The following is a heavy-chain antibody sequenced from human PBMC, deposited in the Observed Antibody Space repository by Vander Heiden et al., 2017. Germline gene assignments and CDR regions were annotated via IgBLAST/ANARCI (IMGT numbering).Heavy chain of an antibody. CDR3: TSRGGDNSDMDV. V-gene: IGHV4-39*02. CDR1: GGAISSEYYY. D-gene: IGHD2-21*02. J-gene: IGHJ6*02. Sequence: QLQLQESGPGLVKPSETLSLTCSVYGGAISSEYYYWDWVGQTPEMGLGWIASVSYSGSTYDDPSLKSQVSRSVDLSKNHFSRKVSTGNAADTAVYYCTSRGGDNSDMDVWGQGTTVTVSS. CDR2: VSYSGST.